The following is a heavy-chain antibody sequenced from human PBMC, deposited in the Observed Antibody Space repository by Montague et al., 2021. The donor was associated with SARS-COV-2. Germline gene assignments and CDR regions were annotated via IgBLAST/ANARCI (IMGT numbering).Heavy chain of an antibody. CDR2: VLYNKGT. CDR3: ARDRPRSYYYDSGTYTWGGYGMDV. J-gene: IGHJ6*02. CDR1: GVSVTDYY. Sequence: SETLSLTCAVSGVSVTDYYWSWIRQPPGKGLEWVGDVLYNKGTNYNPSLKSRVTMSVDTSKNQFSLKLSSVTAADTAVYYCARDRPRSYYYDSGTYTWGGYGMDVWGQGTTVTVSS. D-gene: IGHD3-10*01. V-gene: IGHV4-59*02.